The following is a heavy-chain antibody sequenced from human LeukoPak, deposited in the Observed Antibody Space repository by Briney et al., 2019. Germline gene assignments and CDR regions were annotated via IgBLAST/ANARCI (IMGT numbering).Heavy chain of an antibody. CDR2: IRYDGSNE. CDR3: ARSRYNLDY. CDR1: GFTFSRYD. J-gene: IGHJ4*02. D-gene: IGHD5-24*01. Sequence: GGSLRLSCAASGFTFSRYDMHWVRQAPGKGPEWVAIIRYDGSNENYADSVEGRFTISRDNSKKTLYLQMNSLRAEDTAVYYCARSRYNLDYWGQGTLVTVSS. V-gene: IGHV3-33*01.